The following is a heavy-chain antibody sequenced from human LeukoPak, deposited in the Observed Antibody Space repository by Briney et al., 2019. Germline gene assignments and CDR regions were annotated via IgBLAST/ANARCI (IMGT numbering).Heavy chain of an antibody. CDR1: GGSISSSSYY. D-gene: IGHD1-20*01. CDR3: ARDLGITGTAGDYYYYMDV. J-gene: IGHJ6*03. Sequence: SETLSLTCTVSGGSISSSSYYWGWIRQPPGKGLEWIGSIYYSGSTYYNPPLKSRVTMSVDTSKNQFSLKLSSVTAADTAVYYCARDLGITGTAGDYYYYMDVWGKGTTVTVSS. V-gene: IGHV4-39*07. CDR2: IYYSGST.